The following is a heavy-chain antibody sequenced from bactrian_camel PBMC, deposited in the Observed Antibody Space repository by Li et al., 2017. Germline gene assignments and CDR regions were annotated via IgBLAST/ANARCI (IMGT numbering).Heavy chain of an antibody. CDR3: ATIDYSGGDY. D-gene: IGHD2*01. CDR1: GLTFSDNS. CDR2: AITADGST. V-gene: IGHV3S1*01. Sequence: HVQLVESGGGLVQPGGSLRLSCAASGLTFSDNSMHWVRQAPGRGLEWVSGAITADGSTRYDESVKGRFTVSRDNAKNIVYLHMNSLKSEDTALYYCATIDYSGGDYWGRGTQVTVS. J-gene: IGHJ4*01.